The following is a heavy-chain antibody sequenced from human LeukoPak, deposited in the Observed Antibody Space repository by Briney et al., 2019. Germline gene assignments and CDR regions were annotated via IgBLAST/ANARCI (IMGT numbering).Heavy chain of an antibody. CDR3: ARAYSGSYYGLDY. V-gene: IGHV3-11*04. CDR1: GSRFIFRDYN. J-gene: IGHJ4*02. D-gene: IGHD1-26*01. CDR2: TSRSGGPI. Sequence: GGSLRLSCVASGSRFIFRDYNINWVRQAPGKGLEWVSYTSRSGGPIYYADSVKGRFTISRDNAKNSVYLQMSSLRAEDTAVYYCARAYSGSYYGLDYWGQGTLVTVSS.